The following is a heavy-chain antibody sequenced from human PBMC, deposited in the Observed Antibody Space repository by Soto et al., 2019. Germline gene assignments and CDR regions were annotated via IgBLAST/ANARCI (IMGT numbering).Heavy chain of an antibody. D-gene: IGHD3-9*01. Sequence: ASVKVSCKASGYTFTGYYMHWVRQAPGQGLEWMGWINPNSGGTNYAQKFQGWVTMTRDTSISTAYMELSRLRSDDTAVYYCARGPPVGYDILTGYYNGHYPVSFDYWGQGTLVTVSS. CDR3: ARGPPVGYDILTGYYNGHYPVSFDY. CDR1: GYTFTGYY. CDR2: INPNSGGT. V-gene: IGHV1-2*04. J-gene: IGHJ4*02.